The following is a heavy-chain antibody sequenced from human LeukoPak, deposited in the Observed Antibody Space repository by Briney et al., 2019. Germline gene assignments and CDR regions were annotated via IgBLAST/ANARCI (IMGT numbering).Heavy chain of an antibody. CDR1: GFTFSSYG. J-gene: IGHJ4*02. CDR3: AKDQAGLVLGATEEVFDY. V-gene: IGHV3-30*18. CDR2: ISYDGSNK. D-gene: IGHD1-26*01. Sequence: GRSLRLSCAASGFTFSSYGMHWVRQAPGKGLEWVAVISYDGSNKYYADSVKGRFTISRGNSKNTLYLQMNSLRAEDTAVYYCAKDQAGLVLGATEEVFDYWGQGTLVTVSS.